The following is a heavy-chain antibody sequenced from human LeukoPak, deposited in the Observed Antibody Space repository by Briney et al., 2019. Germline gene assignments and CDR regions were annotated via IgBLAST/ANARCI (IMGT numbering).Heavy chain of an antibody. D-gene: IGHD3-10*01. CDR3: VRDGSGSYSNWMPY. CDR1: GFPDSSNY. Sequence: GGSLRLSCAASGFPDSSNYVSWVRHARGKGLQCVSVIYSGGSTYYADSVKGRFTITRDNSQNTLYLQMNSLRADDTAVYYCVRDGSGSYSNWMPYWGQGTLVTVSS. CDR2: IYSGGST. J-gene: IGHJ4*02. V-gene: IGHV3-53*01.